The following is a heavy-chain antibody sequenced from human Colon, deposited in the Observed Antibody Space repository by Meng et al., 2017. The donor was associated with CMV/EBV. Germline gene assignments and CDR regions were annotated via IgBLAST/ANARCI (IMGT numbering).Heavy chain of an antibody. CDR2: IKQDGSET. CDR1: GFTFSSYW. D-gene: IGHD1-26*01. Sequence: GESLKISCAASGFTFSSYWMSWVRQAPGKGLEWVANIKQDGSETYYVDSVKGRFTISRDNAKNSLYLQMNSLSAEDTAVYYCARGASASYRTPPGYRGQGTLVTVSS. CDR3: ARGASASYRTPPGY. V-gene: IGHV3-7*01. J-gene: IGHJ4*02.